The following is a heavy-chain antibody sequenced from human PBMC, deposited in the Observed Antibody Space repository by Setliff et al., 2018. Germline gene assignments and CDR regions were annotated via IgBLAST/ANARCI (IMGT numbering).Heavy chain of an antibody. CDR3: ARVDFTMLQGVLGH. V-gene: IGHV4-61*02. Sequence: SETLSLTCTVSGGSITSGSFYWSWIRQPAGKKLEWIGRIHASGSPDYNPSFKSRVTISRDTSTNQFSLKVNSVTAADTAVYYCARVDFTMLQGVLGHWGQGTLVTVSS. D-gene: IGHD3-10*01. J-gene: IGHJ1*01. CDR2: IHASGSP. CDR1: GGSITSGSFY.